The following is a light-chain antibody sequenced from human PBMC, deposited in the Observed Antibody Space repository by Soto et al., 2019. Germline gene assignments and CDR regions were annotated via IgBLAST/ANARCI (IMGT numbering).Light chain of an antibody. Sequence: EIVMTQSPATLSVSPGERATLSCRASQSVGSSHLAWYQQKPGQAPRLLIYGASTRPTGIPARFSGSGSGTEFTLTITSLPSEDCALYYCQQYDDWPLTFGQGTRLEIK. CDR1: QSVGSSH. CDR2: GAS. V-gene: IGKV3-15*01. CDR3: QQYDDWPLT. J-gene: IGKJ5*01.